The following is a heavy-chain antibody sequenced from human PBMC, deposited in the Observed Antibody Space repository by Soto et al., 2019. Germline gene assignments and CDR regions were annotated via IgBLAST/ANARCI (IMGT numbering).Heavy chain of an antibody. Sequence: EVQLVESGGGLVKPGDSLRLSCAVSGLKFSDAWMNWVRQAPGKGLEWVGRIKSKGGGETKHYAAPVKGRFAISRDDSRDTLYLQMNSLKTEDTAVYYCAWDNSGRFRTDHWGQGTLVTVSS. D-gene: IGHD1-26*01. CDR2: IKSKGGGETK. CDR3: AWDNSGRFRTDH. V-gene: IGHV3-15*07. CDR1: GLKFSDAW. J-gene: IGHJ4*02.